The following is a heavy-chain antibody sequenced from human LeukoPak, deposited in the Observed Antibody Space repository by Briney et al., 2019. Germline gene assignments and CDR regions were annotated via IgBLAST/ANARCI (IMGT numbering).Heavy chain of an antibody. D-gene: IGHD3-22*01. J-gene: IGHJ4*02. Sequence: GGSLRLSCAASGFTFSSYGMSWVRQAPGKGLEWVSSFSGSGGTTYYADSVKGRFTISRDNSKNTLYLQMNSLRAEDTAVYYCAKGRVSSNGWTFNDYWGQGTLVTVSS. CDR3: AKGRVSSNGWTFNDY. CDR2: FSGSGGTT. CDR1: GFTFSSYG. V-gene: IGHV3-23*01.